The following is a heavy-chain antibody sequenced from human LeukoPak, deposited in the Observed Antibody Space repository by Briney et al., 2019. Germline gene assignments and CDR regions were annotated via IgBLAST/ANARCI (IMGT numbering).Heavy chain of an antibody. CDR1: GFTFSSYW. Sequence: GGSLRLSCAASGFTFSSYWMHWVRQAPGKGLVWVSRINSDGSSTTYADSVKGRLTISRDNTKSTLYLQMNSLRAEDTAVYYCARGGCSSTSCYILDYWGQGTLVTVSS. D-gene: IGHD2-2*02. CDR2: INSDGSST. J-gene: IGHJ4*02. CDR3: ARGGCSSTSCYILDY. V-gene: IGHV3-74*01.